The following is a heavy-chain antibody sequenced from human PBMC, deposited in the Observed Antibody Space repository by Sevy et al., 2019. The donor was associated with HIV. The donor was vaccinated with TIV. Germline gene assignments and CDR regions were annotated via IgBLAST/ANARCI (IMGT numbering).Heavy chain of an antibody. CDR3: AKQFGYSSGWCPVYNY. Sequence: GSLRLSCAASGFTFSSYGMHWVRQAPGKGLEWVAFIRYDGSNKYYADSVKGRFTISRDNSKNTLYLQMNSLRAEDTAVYYCAKQFGYSSGWCPVYNYWGQGTLVTVSS. V-gene: IGHV3-30*02. D-gene: IGHD6-19*01. CDR2: IRYDGSNK. CDR1: GFTFSSYG. J-gene: IGHJ4*02.